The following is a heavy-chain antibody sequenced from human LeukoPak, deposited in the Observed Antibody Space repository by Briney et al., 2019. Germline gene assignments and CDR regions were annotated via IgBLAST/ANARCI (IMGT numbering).Heavy chain of an antibody. CDR3: ARDGDYDYFYMDV. V-gene: IGHV3-20*04. J-gene: IGHJ6*03. CDR2: INWNGGST. D-gene: IGHD4-17*01. CDR1: GFTFNSYG. Sequence: GGSLRLSCVASGFTFNSYGMSWVRQAPGKGLEWVSGINWNGGSTGYADSVKGRFTISRDNAKNSLYLQMNSLRAEDTALYYCARDGDYDYFYMDVWGKGTTVTVSS.